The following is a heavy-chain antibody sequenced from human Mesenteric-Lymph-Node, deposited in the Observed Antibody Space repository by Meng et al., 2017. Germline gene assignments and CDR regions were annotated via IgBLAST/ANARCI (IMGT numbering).Heavy chain of an antibody. V-gene: IGHV4-59*01. Sequence: SETLSLTGTVPGGPISSNYWSWIRQPPGKGLEGIGDIYDSGSTYYNPSLKSRVTISVDTSKNQLSLKLRSVTAADTAVYYCAREIVSYNILTGDYKAEAFDLWGQGTMVTVSS. D-gene: IGHD3-9*01. J-gene: IGHJ3*01. CDR1: GGPISSNY. CDR2: IYDSGST. CDR3: AREIVSYNILTGDYKAEAFDL.